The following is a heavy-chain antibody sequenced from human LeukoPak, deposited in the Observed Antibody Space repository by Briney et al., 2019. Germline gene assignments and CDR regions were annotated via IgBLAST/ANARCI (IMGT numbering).Heavy chain of an antibody. J-gene: IGHJ4*02. CDR2: ISSSDTTV. Sequence: GGSLRLSCAGSGFTFSDYYMSWIRQAPGKGLEWVSYISSSDTTVYYADSVKGRFTIPRDNAQNSLYLQMNTLRADDTAVYYCVRADCSSTSCYELDYWGQGTLVTVSS. D-gene: IGHD2-2*01. CDR3: VRADCSSTSCYELDY. V-gene: IGHV3-11*04. CDR1: GFTFSDYY.